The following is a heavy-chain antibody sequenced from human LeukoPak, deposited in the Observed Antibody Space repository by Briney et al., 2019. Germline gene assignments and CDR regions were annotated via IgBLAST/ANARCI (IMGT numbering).Heavy chain of an antibody. CDR3: TKSPSFTLGGGYLDS. CDR2: ISWNSDLI. D-gene: IGHD3-22*01. Sequence: GGSLRLSCVGSEFMFDVLHWVRQAPGKGLEWVSGISWNSDLIGYADSVKGRFTTSRDNDRNTVYLQMNGLRLEDMAFYYCTKSPSFTLGGGYLDSWGQGILVTVSS. V-gene: IGHV3-9*03. J-gene: IGHJ4*02. CDR1: EFMFDV.